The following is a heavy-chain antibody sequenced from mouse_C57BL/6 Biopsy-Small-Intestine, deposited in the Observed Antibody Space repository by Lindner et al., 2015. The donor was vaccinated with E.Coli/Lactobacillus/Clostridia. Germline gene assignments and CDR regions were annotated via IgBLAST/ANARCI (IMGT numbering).Heavy chain of an antibody. D-gene: IGHD6-1*01. Sequence: SVKVSCKASGFLFTSYGFTWVRQAPGQGLEWMGWISAYNGNTNYAQKLQGRVTVTTDSSTNTAYMELRNLTSDDTAVYYCAREGGLRSWYQPYWGQGTLITVSS. J-gene: IGHJ4*01. CDR1: GFLFTSYG. CDR3: AREGGLRSWYQPY. CDR2: ISAYNGNT. V-gene: IGHV1-55*01.